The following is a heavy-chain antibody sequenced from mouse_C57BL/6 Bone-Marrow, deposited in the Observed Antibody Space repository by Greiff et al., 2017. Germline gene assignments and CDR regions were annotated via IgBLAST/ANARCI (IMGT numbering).Heavy chain of an antibody. D-gene: IGHD1-1*01. V-gene: IGHV5-9*01. CDR1: GFTFSSYT. CDR3: SRQVTTVLATKYFDV. CDR2: ISGGGGNT. Sequence: EVNLVESGGGLVKPGGSLKLSCAASGFTFSSYTMSWVRQTPEKRLQWVAAISGGGGNTYYPDSVKGRFPISRDNDKNILYLQMRSLRSEDTAWYYCSRQVTTVLATKYFDVWGTGTTVTVSS. J-gene: IGHJ1*03.